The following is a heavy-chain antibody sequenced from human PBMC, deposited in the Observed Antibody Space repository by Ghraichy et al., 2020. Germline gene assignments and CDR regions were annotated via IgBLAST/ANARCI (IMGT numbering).Heavy chain of an antibody. CDR1: GNTFTNYF. J-gene: IGHJ3*02. CDR3: ARSGDSILDNFNI. CDR2: INPNTGGT. Sequence: ASVKVSCKASGNTFTNYFLHWVRQAPGQGLEWLAWINPNTGGTHYAQNFQARVTVTRDTSINTAYMQLSRLRSDDTAGYYCARSGDSILDNFNIWGQGTMVTVSS. D-gene: IGHD3-10*01. V-gene: IGHV1-2*02.